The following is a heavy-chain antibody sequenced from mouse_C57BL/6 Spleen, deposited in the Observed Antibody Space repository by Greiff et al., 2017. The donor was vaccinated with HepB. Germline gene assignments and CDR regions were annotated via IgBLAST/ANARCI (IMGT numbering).Heavy chain of an antibody. CDR2: INPNNGGT. J-gene: IGHJ4*01. CDR3: ARDSTSVYAMDY. CDR1: GYTFTDYN. V-gene: IGHV1-18*01. D-gene: IGHD5-1*01. Sequence: VQLQQSGPELVKPGASVKIPCKASGYTFTDYNMDWVKQSHGKSLEWIGDINPNNGGTIYNQKFKGKATLTVDKSSSTAYMELRSLTSEVTAVYYCARDSTSVYAMDYWGQGTSVTVSS.